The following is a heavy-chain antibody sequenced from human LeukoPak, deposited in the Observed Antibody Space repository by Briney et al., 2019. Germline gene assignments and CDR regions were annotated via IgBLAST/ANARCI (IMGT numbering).Heavy chain of an antibody. CDR1: GFTVSSNY. Sequence: PGGSLRLPCAASGFTVSSNYMSWVRQAPGKGLEWVSVIYSGGSTYYADSVKGRFTISRDNSKNTLYLQVNSLRADDTAVYYCANSGLNRFEYWGQGALVTVSS. J-gene: IGHJ4*02. D-gene: IGHD2-15*01. V-gene: IGHV3-66*01. CDR3: ANSGLNRFEY. CDR2: IYSGGST.